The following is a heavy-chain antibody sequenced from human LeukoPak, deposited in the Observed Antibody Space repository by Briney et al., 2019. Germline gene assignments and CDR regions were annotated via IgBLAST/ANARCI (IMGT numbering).Heavy chain of an antibody. J-gene: IGHJ4*02. CDR3: ARGAAGSSSFDY. Sequence: ASVKVSCKASGYTFTRYDINWVRQATGHGLEGMGWMNPNGGNTGYAQKFQGRVTMTRNTSISTAYMELSSLRSEDTAVYYCARGAAGSSSFDYWGQGTLVTVSS. V-gene: IGHV1-8*01. CDR2: MNPNGGNT. CDR1: GYTFTRYD. D-gene: IGHD6-6*01.